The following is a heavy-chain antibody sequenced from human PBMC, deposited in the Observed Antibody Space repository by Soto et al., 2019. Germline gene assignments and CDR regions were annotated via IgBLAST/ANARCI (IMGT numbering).Heavy chain of an antibody. CDR2: IYHSGST. CDR3: VRESVASGPNYFDT. Sequence: SETLSLTCSVSGGTITSGRSSWNWIRHSPGKGLEWIAYIYHSGSTYYNPSLKSRVTISVDRSENQFSLKLASVTAADTAVYYCVRESVASGPNYFDTWGPGTLVTVSS. CDR1: GGTITSGRSS. V-gene: IGHV4-30-2*06. J-gene: IGHJ5*02. D-gene: IGHD6-6*01.